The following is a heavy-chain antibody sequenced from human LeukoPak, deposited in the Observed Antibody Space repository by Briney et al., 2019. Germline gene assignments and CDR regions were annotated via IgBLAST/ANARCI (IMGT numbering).Heavy chain of an antibody. D-gene: IGHD3-10*01. CDR1: GGSISSDY. CDR2: IYNSGSN. J-gene: IGHJ4*02. V-gene: IGHV4-59*08. CDR3: ATRGY. Sequence: SETLSLTCTVSGGSISSDYWQWIRQPPGKGLEWIGYIYNSGSNNYSPSLKSRVTISIDTSKNQFSLKLTSVTAADTAVYYCATRGYWGQGTLVTVST.